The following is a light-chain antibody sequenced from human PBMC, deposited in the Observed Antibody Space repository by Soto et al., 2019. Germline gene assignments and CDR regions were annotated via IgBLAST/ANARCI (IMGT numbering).Light chain of an antibody. J-gene: IGKJ4*01. Sequence: DIQMTQSPSTLSASVGDRVTITCRASQSISSWMAWYQQKLGRATRLLIYDASSLESGVPSRFSGSGYGTEFTLTISSLQPDDFATNYCQHYNTYSSLTFGGGTKVDIK. CDR1: QSISSW. V-gene: IGKV1-5*01. CDR3: QHYNTYSSLT. CDR2: DAS.